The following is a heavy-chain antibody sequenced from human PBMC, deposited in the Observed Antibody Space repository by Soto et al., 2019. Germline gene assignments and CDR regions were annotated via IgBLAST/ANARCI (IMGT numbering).Heavy chain of an antibody. Sequence: TLALTSTVSAASIVIGANRSVFIRQPPWKGLEWIGYIYYSGSTYYNPTLKSRVTISVDRSKNLFSLKLSSVTAADTDVYYCARVDILTVYGCMEVWGQGTTVNVSS. CDR2: IYYSGST. D-gene: IGHD3-9*01. J-gene: IGHJ6*02. V-gene: IGHV4-30-4*01. CDR3: ARVDILTVYGCMEV. CDR1: AASIVIGANR.